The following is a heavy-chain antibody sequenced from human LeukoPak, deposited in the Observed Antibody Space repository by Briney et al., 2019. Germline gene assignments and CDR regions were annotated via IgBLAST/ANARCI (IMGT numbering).Heavy chain of an antibody. CDR1: GGSISYDY. CDR2: IHYSGAT. Sequence: SETLSLTCTVSGGSISYDYWSWIRQSPGKRLEWIGYIHYSGATNYSPSLQSRVTISVDTSKNQFSLKLSSVTAADTALYYCATLRGASTAVFDSWGQGALVTVSS. CDR3: ATLRGASTAVFDS. J-gene: IGHJ4*02. D-gene: IGHD2-21*02. V-gene: IGHV4-59*08.